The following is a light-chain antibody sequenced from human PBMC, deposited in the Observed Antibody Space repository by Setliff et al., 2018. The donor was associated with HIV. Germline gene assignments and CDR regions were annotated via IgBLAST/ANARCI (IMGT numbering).Light chain of an antibody. CDR2: QAT. V-gene: IGLV2-23*01. J-gene: IGLJ1*01. CDR3: CSNTGINTYV. CDR1: SSDIGRYNL. Sequence: QSALTQPASVSGSPGQSITISCTGTSSDIGRYNLVSWYQQYPGKAPKLMIYQATKRPSGVSNRFSGSKSGNTASLTIAGLQADDEADYYCCSNTGINTYVFGSGTKVTV.